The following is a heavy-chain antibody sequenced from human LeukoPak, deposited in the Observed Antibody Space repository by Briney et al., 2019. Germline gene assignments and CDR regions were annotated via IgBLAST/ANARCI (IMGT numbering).Heavy chain of an antibody. V-gene: IGHV4-39*07. J-gene: IGHJ6*03. CDR3: ARTLVATITEPVGHMDV. CDR2: IYYSGST. D-gene: IGHD5-12*01. CDR1: GGSISSSSYY. Sequence: SETLSLTCTVSGGSISSSSYYWGWIRQPPGKGLEWIGSIYYSGSTYYNPSLKSRVTISVDTSKNQFSLKLSSVTAADTAVYYCARTLVATITEPVGHMDVWGKGTTVTVSS.